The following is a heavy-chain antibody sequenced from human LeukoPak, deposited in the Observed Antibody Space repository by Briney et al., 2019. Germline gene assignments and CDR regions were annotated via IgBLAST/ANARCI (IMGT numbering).Heavy chain of an antibody. J-gene: IGHJ5*02. Sequence: GASVKVSCKASGYTFTSYDINWVRQATGQGLEWMGWMNPNSGNTGYAQKFQGRVTITRNTSISTAYMELSSLRSEDTAVYYCAKAAFDTRRITMKRRLSGWFDPWGQGTLVTVSS. CDR1: GYTFTSYD. V-gene: IGHV1-8*03. CDR3: AKAAFDTRRITMKRRLSGWFDP. D-gene: IGHD3-22*01. CDR2: MNPNSGNT.